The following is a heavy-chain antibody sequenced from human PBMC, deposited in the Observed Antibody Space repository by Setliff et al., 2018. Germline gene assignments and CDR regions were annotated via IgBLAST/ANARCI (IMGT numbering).Heavy chain of an antibody. Sequence: PSETLSLTCTVSNGSISTYYWSWVRQPPGKGLEWIGYIYYSGSTNYNPSLKSRVTMSIDTSKNQFSLKLNSVTAADMAVYYCAREQWLDPPGYYYMDVWAKGTTVTVSS. V-gene: IGHV4-59*12. J-gene: IGHJ6*03. D-gene: IGHD6-19*01. CDR2: IYYSGST. CDR1: NGSISTYY. CDR3: AREQWLDPPGYYYMDV.